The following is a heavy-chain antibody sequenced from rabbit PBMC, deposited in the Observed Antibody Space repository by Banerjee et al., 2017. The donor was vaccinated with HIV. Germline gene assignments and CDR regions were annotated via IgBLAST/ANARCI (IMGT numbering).Heavy chain of an antibody. Sequence: VESGGDLVQPGASLTLTCTASGFSFSSYYYMCWVRQAPGKGLEWIACVYTGTSGDTSYTSWAKGRFTNSKTTSTTVTLQMTSLTAADTAAYFCARSTNYGSAGGASATFPTRLNLLGPGPLVTVS. CDR2: VYTGTSGDT. CDR1: GFSFSSYYY. V-gene: IGHV1S40*01. D-gene: IGHD5-1*01. CDR3: ARSTNYGSAGGASATFPTRLNL. J-gene: IGHJ3*01.